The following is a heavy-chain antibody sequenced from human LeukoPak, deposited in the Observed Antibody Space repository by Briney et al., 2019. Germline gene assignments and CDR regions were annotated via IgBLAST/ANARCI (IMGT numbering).Heavy chain of an antibody. D-gene: IGHD3-10*01. CDR3: ARDAPRQGLFRMVRGVHNWFDP. J-gene: IGHJ5*02. CDR2: INHSGST. Sequence: SETLSLTCAVYGGSFSGYYWSWIRQPPGKGLEWIGEINHSGSTNYNPSLKSRVTISVDTSKNQFSLKLSSVTAADTAVYYGARDAPRQGLFRMVRGVHNWFDPWGQGTLVNVSS. CDR1: GGSFSGYY. V-gene: IGHV4-34*01.